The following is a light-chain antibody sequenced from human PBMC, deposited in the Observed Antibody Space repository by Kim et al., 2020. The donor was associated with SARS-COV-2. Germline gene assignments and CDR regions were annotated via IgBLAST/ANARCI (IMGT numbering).Light chain of an antibody. CDR3: QQSYSVVRT. CDR2: AAS. V-gene: IGKV1-39*01. Sequence: VGDRVTITCRASQNIISYLSWYQQKSGKAPKLLIYAASRLQSGVPSRFSGSGSGTDFTLTISSLQPEDFATYYCQQSYSVVRTFGQGTKLEI. CDR1: QNIISY. J-gene: IGKJ2*01.